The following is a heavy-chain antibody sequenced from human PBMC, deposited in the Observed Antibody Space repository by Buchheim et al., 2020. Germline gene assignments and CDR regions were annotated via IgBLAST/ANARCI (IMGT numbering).Heavy chain of an antibody. Sequence: QVQLVQSGAEVKKPGASVKVSCKASGYTFTGYYMHWVRQAPGQGLEWMGWINPNSGGTNYAQKFQGWVTMTRDTSISPAYMELSRLRSDDTAVYYWGGLGGGYCSSTSCYRSDYYYGMDVWGQGTT. V-gene: IGHV1-2*04. CDR1: GYTFTGYY. D-gene: IGHD2-2*02. J-gene: IGHJ6*02. CDR2: INPNSGGT. CDR3: GGLGGGYCSSTSCYRSDYYYGMDV.